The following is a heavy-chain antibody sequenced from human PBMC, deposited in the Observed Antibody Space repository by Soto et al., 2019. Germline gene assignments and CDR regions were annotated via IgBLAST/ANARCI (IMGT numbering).Heavy chain of an antibody. Sequence: QVLLQESGPGQVKPSETLSLTCTVSGGSIGSYHWSWVRQPPGKGLEWIASVYYTGNTNYNPSLGSRVTISIDATGNRFSMEITSVTAADTAIYYCARDTVLTGMFDFWGQGTLVTVSS. CDR3: ARDTVLTGMFDF. V-gene: IGHV4-59*01. D-gene: IGHD4-17*01. CDR1: GGSIGSYH. CDR2: VYYTGNT. J-gene: IGHJ4*02.